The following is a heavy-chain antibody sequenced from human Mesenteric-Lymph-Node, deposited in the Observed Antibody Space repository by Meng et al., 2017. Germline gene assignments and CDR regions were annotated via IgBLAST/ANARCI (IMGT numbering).Heavy chain of an antibody. D-gene: IGHD2-2*01. CDR1: GFTFRNYA. V-gene: IGHV3-23*01. CDR3: ATALVPAALKDY. J-gene: IGHJ4*02. CDR2: ISGSGGST. Sequence: EVQLLESGGGLVQPGGSLRVSCAASGFTFRNYAMSWVRQAPGKGLEWVSTISGSGGSTYYADSVKGRFTISRDNSKNTLYLQMNSLGAEDTAVYYCATALVPAALKDYWGQGTLVTVSS.